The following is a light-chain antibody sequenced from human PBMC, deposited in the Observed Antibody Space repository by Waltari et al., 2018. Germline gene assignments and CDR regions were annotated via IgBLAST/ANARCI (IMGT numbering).Light chain of an antibody. CDR2: EVT. CDR3: SSYGANLKLI. CDR1: SSDVGGYNE. J-gene: IGLJ2*01. V-gene: IGLV2-8*01. Sequence: QSALTQPPSASGSPGQSVTISCTGTSSDVGGYNEVSWYQQHPGKVPKVIIYEVTKRPSGVPDRFSGSKSGNTASLTVSGLQAEDEADYYYSSYGANLKLIFGGGTKLTVL.